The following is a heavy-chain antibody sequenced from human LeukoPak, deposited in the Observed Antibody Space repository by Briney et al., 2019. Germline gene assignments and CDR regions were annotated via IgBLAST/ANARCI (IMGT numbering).Heavy chain of an antibody. V-gene: IGHV4-59*01. CDR3: ARVRITMIVAIEYYFDY. D-gene: IGHD3-22*01. CDR1: GGSISSSY. Sequence: SETLSLTCTVSGGSISSSYWSWIRQPPGKGLEWSAYIYYSGSTNYNPSLKSRVTTSVDMSKNQFSLKLTSVTAADTAVYYCARVRITMIVAIEYYFDYWGQGTLVTVSS. J-gene: IGHJ4*02. CDR2: IYYSGST.